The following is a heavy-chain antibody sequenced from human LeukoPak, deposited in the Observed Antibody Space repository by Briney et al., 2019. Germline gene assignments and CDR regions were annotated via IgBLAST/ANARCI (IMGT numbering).Heavy chain of an antibody. CDR2: IYYSGST. CDR3: ARHSARITIFGVVIIRWFDP. CDR1: GGSISSSSYY. J-gene: IGHJ5*02. D-gene: IGHD3-3*01. V-gene: IGHV4-39*01. Sequence: PSETLSLTCTVSGGSISSSSYYWGWIRQPPGKGLEWIGSIYYSGSTYYNPSLKSRVTISVDTSKNQFSLKLSSVTAADTAVYYCARHSARITIFGVVIIRWFDPWGQGTLVTVPS.